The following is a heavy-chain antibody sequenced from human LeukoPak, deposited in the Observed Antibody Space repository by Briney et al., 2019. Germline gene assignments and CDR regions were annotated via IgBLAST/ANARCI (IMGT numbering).Heavy chain of an antibody. V-gene: IGHV1-18*01. CDR1: GYTFTSDG. D-gene: IGHD1-7*01. Sequence: GASVKVSCKASGYTFTSDGISWVRHAPGQGLEWMGWISAYNGNTNYAQKLQGRVTMTTDTSTSTAYMELRSLRSDDTAVYYCARDRDNWSYDAFDYWGQGTLVTVSS. J-gene: IGHJ4*02. CDR3: ARDRDNWSYDAFDY. CDR2: ISAYNGNT.